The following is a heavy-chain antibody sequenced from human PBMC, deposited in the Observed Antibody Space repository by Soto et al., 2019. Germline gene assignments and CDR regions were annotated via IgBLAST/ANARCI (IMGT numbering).Heavy chain of an antibody. D-gene: IGHD3-10*01. J-gene: IGHJ4*02. Sequence: GGSLRLSCAASGFTFSSYGMHWVRQAPGKGLEWVAVISYDGSNKYYADSVKGRFTISRDNSKNTLYLQMNSLRAEDTAVYYCAKAGFGDSGVNYYFDYWGQGTLVTVS. CDR1: GFTFSSYG. V-gene: IGHV3-30*18. CDR3: AKAGFGDSGVNYYFDY. CDR2: ISYDGSNK.